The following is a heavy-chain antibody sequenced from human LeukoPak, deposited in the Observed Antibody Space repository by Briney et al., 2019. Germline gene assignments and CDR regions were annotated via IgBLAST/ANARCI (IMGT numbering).Heavy chain of an antibody. V-gene: IGHV1-8*01. Sequence: ASVKVCCKASGYTFTSYGINWVGQATGQGLEWMGWMNPNSGNTGYAQKFQGRVTMTRNTSISTAYMELSSLRSEDTAVYYCARSGYSYGYYYYGMDVRGQGTTVTVSS. CDR3: ARSGYSYGYYYYGMDV. CDR1: GYTFTSYG. J-gene: IGHJ6*02. CDR2: MNPNSGNT. D-gene: IGHD5-18*01.